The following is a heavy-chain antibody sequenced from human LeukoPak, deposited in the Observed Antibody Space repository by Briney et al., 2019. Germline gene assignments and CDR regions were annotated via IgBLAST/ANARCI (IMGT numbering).Heavy chain of an antibody. Sequence: GALVKVSCKASGYSFTSYGISWVRQAPGQGLEWMGWISAYNGNTNYAQKLQGRVTMTTDTSTSTAYMELRSLRSDDTAVYYCARDGGSAYYDFWSGYSKGVYWGQGTLVTVSS. CDR2: ISAYNGNT. V-gene: IGHV1-18*01. CDR3: ARDGGSAYYDFWSGYSKGVY. D-gene: IGHD3-3*01. J-gene: IGHJ4*02. CDR1: GYSFTSYG.